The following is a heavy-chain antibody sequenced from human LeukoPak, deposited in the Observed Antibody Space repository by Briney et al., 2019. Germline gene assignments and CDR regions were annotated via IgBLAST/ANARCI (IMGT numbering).Heavy chain of an antibody. CDR1: GGSSSDFY. CDR2: TNHRGST. Sequence: PSETLSLTSAVYGGSSSDFYSGWIRQPPGGGLELIGKTNHRGSTNYNSSIKSQVTISVDKTKIQFSLKQSSVIYADTAVYYCESRKSGNYFRAYWGQGTLVTVSS. D-gene: IGHD4-23*01. J-gene: IGHJ4*02. V-gene: IGHV4-34*01. CDR3: ESRKSGNYFRAY.